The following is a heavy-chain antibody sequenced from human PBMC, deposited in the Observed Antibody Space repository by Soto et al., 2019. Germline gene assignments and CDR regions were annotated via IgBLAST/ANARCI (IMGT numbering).Heavy chain of an antibody. D-gene: IGHD3-10*01. J-gene: IGHJ3*02. CDR3: TRKGWVSVSHPAFDI. V-gene: IGHV3-7*01. Sequence: EVQLVESGGGLVQPGGALRLSCAASGFTFSNYWMIWVRQAPGKGLEWVANIKQDGSEKYYVDSVKGRFTISRDNAKNSMFLQMNSLRAEDTAVYYCTRKGWVSVSHPAFDIWGQGTVVTVSS. CDR2: IKQDGSEK. CDR1: GFTFSNYW.